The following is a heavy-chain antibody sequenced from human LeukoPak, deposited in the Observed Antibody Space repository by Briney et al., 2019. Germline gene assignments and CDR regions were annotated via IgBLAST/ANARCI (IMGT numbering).Heavy chain of an antibody. CDR1: GFTFDDYG. V-gene: IGHV3-23*01. D-gene: IGHD3-3*01. Sequence: GGSLRLSCAASGFTFDDYGMNWVRQAPGKGLEWVSAISGSGGSTYYADSVKGRFTISRDNSKNTLYLQMNSLRAEDTAVYYCAKGGPTIFGVVRYFDYWGQGTLVTVSS. J-gene: IGHJ4*02. CDR3: AKGGPTIFGVVRYFDY. CDR2: ISGSGGST.